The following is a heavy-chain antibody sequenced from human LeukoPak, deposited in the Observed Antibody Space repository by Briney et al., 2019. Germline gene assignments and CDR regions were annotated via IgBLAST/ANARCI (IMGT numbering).Heavy chain of an antibody. Sequence: GRSLRLSCAASGFTFSSYGMSWVRQAPGKGLDWVSAVSGSGGTTNYADSVTGRFTISRDNSKNTLYLQMNSLRAEDTAIYYCAKDRYFDNSGDHYESEYWGQGTLVTVSS. J-gene: IGHJ4*02. CDR1: GFTFSSYG. V-gene: IGHV3-23*01. CDR2: VSGSGGTT. D-gene: IGHD3-22*01. CDR3: AKDRYFDNSGDHYESEY.